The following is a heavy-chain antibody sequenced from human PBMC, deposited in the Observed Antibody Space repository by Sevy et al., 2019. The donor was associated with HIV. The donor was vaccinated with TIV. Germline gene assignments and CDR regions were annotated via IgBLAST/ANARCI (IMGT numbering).Heavy chain of an antibody. Sequence: GRSLRLSCAASGFTFSSYGMHWVRQAPGKGLEWVAVIWYDGSNKYYADSVKGRFTISRDNSKNTLYLQMNSLRAEDTAVYYCERDAFFGGMDVWGQGTTVTVSS. V-gene: IGHV3-33*01. J-gene: IGHJ6*02. CDR2: IWYDGSNK. D-gene: IGHD3-10*01. CDR3: ERDAFFGGMDV. CDR1: GFTFSSYG.